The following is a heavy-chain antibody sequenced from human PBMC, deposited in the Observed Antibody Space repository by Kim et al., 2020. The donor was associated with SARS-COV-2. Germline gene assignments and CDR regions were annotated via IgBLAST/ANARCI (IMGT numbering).Heavy chain of an antibody. Sequence: SETLSLTCAVYGGSFSGYYWSWIRQPPGKGLEWIGEINHSGSTNYNPSLKSRVTISVDTSKNQFSLKLSSVTAADTAVYYCARGPENYYGSGKYTWWFDP. CDR1: GGSFSGYY. J-gene: IGHJ5*02. CDR2: INHSGST. D-gene: IGHD3-10*01. CDR3: ARGPENYYGSGKYTWWFDP. V-gene: IGHV4-34*01.